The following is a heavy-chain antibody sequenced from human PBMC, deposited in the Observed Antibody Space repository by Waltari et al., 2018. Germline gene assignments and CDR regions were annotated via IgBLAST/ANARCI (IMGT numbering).Heavy chain of an antibody. Sequence: QVQLVESGGGVVQPGRSLRLSCAASGFTFSSSGMHWVRQAPGKGLEWVAVIWYDGSNKYYADSVKGRFTISRDNSKNTLYLQMNSLRAEDTAVYYCARDDYYGSGSSLDYWGQGTLVTVSS. D-gene: IGHD3-10*01. CDR2: IWYDGSNK. CDR1: GFTFSSSG. V-gene: IGHV3-33*01. J-gene: IGHJ4*02. CDR3: ARDDYYGSGSSLDY.